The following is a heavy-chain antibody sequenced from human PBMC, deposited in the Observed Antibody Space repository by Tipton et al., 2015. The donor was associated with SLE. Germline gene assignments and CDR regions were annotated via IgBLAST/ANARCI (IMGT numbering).Heavy chain of an antibody. J-gene: IGHJ4*02. CDR3: ARREVLDS. CDR1: GGSITSYY. V-gene: IGHV4-4*08. Sequence: GLVKPSETLSLTCSVSGGSITSYYWNWIRQSPGKGLEWIGYIYTSGRTNYNPSLMSRATISVDTSKTQLSLKLSSVTAADTAIYYCARREVLDSWGQGTLVTVSS. CDR2: IYTSGRT.